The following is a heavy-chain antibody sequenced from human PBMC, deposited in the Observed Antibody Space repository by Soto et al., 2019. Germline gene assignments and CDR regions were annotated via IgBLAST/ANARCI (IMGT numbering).Heavy chain of an antibody. V-gene: IGHV3-30*18. Sequence: QVQLVESGGGEVQPGRSLTISCAASGFTFSTYGMHWVRQTPGKGLEWVAVISCDGTNKFYSDSVKGRFTISRDNFKNPLTLQMNSLRADDTSVYSCAKDLQSYGDYDYYCYGMDVWGLGTRVTVSS. J-gene: IGHJ6*02. CDR1: GFTFSTYG. CDR2: ISCDGTNK. D-gene: IGHD4-17*01. CDR3: AKDLQSYGDYDYYCYGMDV.